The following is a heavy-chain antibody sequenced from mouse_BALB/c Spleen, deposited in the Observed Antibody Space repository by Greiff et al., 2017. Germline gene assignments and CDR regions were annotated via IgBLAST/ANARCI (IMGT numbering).Heavy chain of an antibody. CDR2: ISSGGST. CDR1: GFTFSSYA. CDR3: AREDVRGYFDV. D-gene: IGHD3-2*02. V-gene: IGHV5-6-5*01. Sequence: EVQGVESGGGLVKPGGSLKLSCAASGFTFSSYAMSWVRQTPEKRLEWVASISSGGSTYYPDSVKGRFTISRDNARNILYLQMSSLRSEDTAMYYCAREDVRGYFDVWGAGTTVTVSS. J-gene: IGHJ1*01.